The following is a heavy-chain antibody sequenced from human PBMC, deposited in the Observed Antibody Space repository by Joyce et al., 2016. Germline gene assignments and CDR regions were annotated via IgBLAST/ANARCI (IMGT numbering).Heavy chain of an antibody. J-gene: IGHJ3*01. CDR2: LNPKTGGT. CDR1: GYTVTAYY. Sequence: QVQLVQSGAEVKKPGASVKVSCKASGYTVTAYYIHWVRQAPGQGLEGLGWLNPKTGGTNYAQKFQGRVTMTRDTSTSTAYIELSRLRSDDTAVYYCARARRIVMIGAVTDDALDVWAQGTMVTVSS. CDR3: ARARRIVMIGAVTDDALDV. D-gene: IGHD3-22*01. V-gene: IGHV1-2*02.